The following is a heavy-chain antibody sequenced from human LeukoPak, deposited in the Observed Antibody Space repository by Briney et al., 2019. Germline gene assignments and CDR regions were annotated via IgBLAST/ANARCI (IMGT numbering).Heavy chain of an antibody. V-gene: IGHV1-8*01. J-gene: IGHJ5*02. CDR2: MNPNSGNT. Sequence: ASVKVSCKASGYTFTSYDINWVRQATGRGLEWMGRMNPNSGNTGYAQKFQGRVTMTRNTSISTAYMELSSLRSEDTAVYYCARMYWHTYFDPWGQGTLVTVSS. CDR3: ARMYWHTYFDP. D-gene: IGHD2-8*02. CDR1: GYTFTSYD.